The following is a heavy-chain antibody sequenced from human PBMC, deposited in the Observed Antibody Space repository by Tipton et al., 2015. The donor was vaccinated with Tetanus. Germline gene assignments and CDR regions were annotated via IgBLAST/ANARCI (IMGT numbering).Heavy chain of an antibody. CDR3: ARDPYSSSSNWFDP. V-gene: IGHV3-48*02. Sequence: SLRLSCAASGLTFSDYTMNWVRQAPGKGLEWVSYISASGTIIFYADSVRGRFTVSRDNAKDSLYLQMNSLRDEDTAVYYCARDPYSSSSNWFDPWGQGTLVTVSS. J-gene: IGHJ5*02. D-gene: IGHD6-6*01. CDR1: GLTFSDYT. CDR2: ISASGTII.